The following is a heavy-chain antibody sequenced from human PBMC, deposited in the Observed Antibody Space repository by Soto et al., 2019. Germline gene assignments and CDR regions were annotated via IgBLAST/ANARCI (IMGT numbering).Heavy chain of an antibody. CDR3: ARKVLGSANRPDWWYFDL. CDR1: GFTFINHA. V-gene: IGHV3-23*01. CDR2: ISGGGDRT. D-gene: IGHD3-16*01. J-gene: IGHJ2*01. Sequence: EVELLESGGGLVQPGGSLRLSCEGSGFTFINHAMNWVRQAPGKGLEWVSGISGGGDRTFDADSVKGRFTISRDNSKNTVDLPVSSLGADDTAADYWARKVLGSANRPDWWYFDLWGRGTLVTVSS.